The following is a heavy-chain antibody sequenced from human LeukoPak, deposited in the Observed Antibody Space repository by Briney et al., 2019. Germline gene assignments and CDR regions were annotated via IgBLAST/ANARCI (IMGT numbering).Heavy chain of an antibody. Sequence: GGSLRLSCAASGFTFSAYWMHWVRQAPGKGLVWVSRVNSDGSTTSYADSVKGRFTISRDNAKNTLYLQMNSLRAEDTAVYYCARERHDSSGYNWFDPWGQGTLVTLSS. V-gene: IGHV3-74*01. CDR3: ARERHDSSGYNWFDP. CDR1: GFTFSAYW. CDR2: VNSDGSTT. J-gene: IGHJ5*02. D-gene: IGHD3-22*01.